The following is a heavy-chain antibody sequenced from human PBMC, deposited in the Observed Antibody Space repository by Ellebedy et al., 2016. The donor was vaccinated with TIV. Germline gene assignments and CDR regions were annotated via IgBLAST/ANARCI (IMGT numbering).Heavy chain of an antibody. CDR1: GYTFTGYY. J-gene: IGHJ5*02. Sequence: ASVKVSCXASGYTFTGYYMHWVRQAPGQGLEWMGWINPNSGGTNYAQKFQGWVTMTRDTSISTAYMELSRLRSDDTAVYYCARDGCSSTSCYWFDPWGQGTLVTVSS. CDR2: INPNSGGT. D-gene: IGHD2-2*01. CDR3: ARDGCSSTSCYWFDP. V-gene: IGHV1-2*04.